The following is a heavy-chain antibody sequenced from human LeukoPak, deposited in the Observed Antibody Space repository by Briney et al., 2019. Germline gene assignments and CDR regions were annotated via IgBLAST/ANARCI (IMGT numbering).Heavy chain of an antibody. Sequence: SVKVSCKASGDTFSSYCITWVRQAPGQGLEWMGGIIPMFRTPKYAQKFQDRVTITADEFTSTAYMELSSLRSEDTAVYYCARDLGDSYKDAFDIWGQGTVVTVS. CDR2: IIPMFRTP. V-gene: IGHV1-69*13. D-gene: IGHD2-21*02. CDR3: ARDLGDSYKDAFDI. CDR1: GDTFSSYC. J-gene: IGHJ3*02.